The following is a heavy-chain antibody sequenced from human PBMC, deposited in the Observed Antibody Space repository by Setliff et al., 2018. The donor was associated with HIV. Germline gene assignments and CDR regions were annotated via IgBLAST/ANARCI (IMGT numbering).Heavy chain of an antibody. V-gene: IGHV3-74*01. CDR2: IKGDGSGA. CDR3: ARVASGYDYGWLDP. J-gene: IGHJ5*02. D-gene: IGHD5-12*01. Sequence: GGSLRLSCTASGFTFRDYWMHWVRQAPGKGLEWVSRIKGDGSGATYVDSVKGRFSISRDNTKNTLYLQMNSLRPEDTAVYYCARVASGYDYGWLDPWGQGTLVTVSS. CDR1: GFTFRDYW.